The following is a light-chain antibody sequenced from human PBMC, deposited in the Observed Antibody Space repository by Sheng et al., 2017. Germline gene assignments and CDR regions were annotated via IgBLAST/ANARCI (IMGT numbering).Light chain of an antibody. CDR3: QQYYSMPLT. V-gene: IGKV1-NL1*01. CDR1: QGISNS. J-gene: IGKJ4*01. Sequence: DIQMTQSPSFLSASVGDRVTLTCRASQGISNSLAWYQQKPGKAPKLLVYGASRLESGVPSPGSVAVDPGRITLSPSSSLQPGDFATYYCQQYYSMPLTFGGGTQVEIK. CDR2: GAS.